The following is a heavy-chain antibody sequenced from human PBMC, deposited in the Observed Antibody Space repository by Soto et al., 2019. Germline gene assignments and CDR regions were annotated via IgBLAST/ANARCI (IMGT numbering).Heavy chain of an antibody. CDR1: GFTFSSYA. J-gene: IGHJ3*02. Sequence: EVQLLESGGGLVQPGGSLRLSCAASGFTFSSYAMGWVRQAPGKGLEWVSGISRLGGNTYHADSVKGRFTISRDNAKNSLYLQMNSLRAEDTAVYYCARVSGWRIGGFGGAFDIWGQGTMVTVSS. D-gene: IGHD3-16*01. CDR2: ISRLGGNT. CDR3: ARVSGWRIGGFGGAFDI. V-gene: IGHV3-23*01.